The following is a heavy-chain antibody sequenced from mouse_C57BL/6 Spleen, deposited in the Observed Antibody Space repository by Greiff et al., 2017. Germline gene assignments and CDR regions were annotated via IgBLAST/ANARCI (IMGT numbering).Heavy chain of an antibody. CDR1: GFTFSSYA. Sequence: EVKLMESGEGLVKPGGSLKLSCAASGFTFSSYAMSWVRQTPEKRLEWVAYISSGGDYIYYADTVKGRFTISRDNARNTLYLQMSSLKSEDTAMYYCTRAIYYGNRDDWGQGTTLTVSS. CDR3: TRAIYYGNRDD. CDR2: ISSGGDYI. D-gene: IGHD2-1*01. J-gene: IGHJ2*01. V-gene: IGHV5-9-1*02.